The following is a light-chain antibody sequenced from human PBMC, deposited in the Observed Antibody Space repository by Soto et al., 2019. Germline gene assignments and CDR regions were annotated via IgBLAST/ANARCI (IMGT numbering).Light chain of an antibody. Sequence: QSVLTQPPSVSAAPGQKVTISCSGSSSNIGTNYVAWYQHLPGTAPTLLIYGNTNRPSGVPDRFSGSKSGTSASLAITGLQAEDEADYYCQSFDGSLSGYVFGTGTKLTVL. CDR1: SSNIGTNY. V-gene: IGLV1-40*01. CDR3: QSFDGSLSGYV. CDR2: GNT. J-gene: IGLJ1*01.